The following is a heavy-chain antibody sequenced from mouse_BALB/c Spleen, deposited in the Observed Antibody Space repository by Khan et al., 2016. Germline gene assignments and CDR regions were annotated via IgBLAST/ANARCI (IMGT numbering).Heavy chain of an antibody. CDR2: ISYSGST. J-gene: IGHJ1*01. D-gene: IGHD1-1*01. CDR1: GYSITSDYA. CDR3: SRRPYGSSYWYFDV. V-gene: IGHV3-2*02. Sequence: EVQLQESGPGLVKPSQSLSLTCTVTGYSITSDYAWNWIRQFPGNKLEWMGYISYSGSTSYNPSPKSRISVTRDTSNRPFVLPLTSVTTEDTATYYCSRRPYGSSYWYFDVWGAGTTVTVSS.